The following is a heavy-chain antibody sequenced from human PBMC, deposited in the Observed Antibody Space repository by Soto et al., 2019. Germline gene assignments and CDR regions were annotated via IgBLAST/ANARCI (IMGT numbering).Heavy chain of an antibody. CDR2: ITYDGING. CDR1: GFIFRSYA. CDR3: ARGYGDYDYYYGMDV. D-gene: IGHD4-17*01. J-gene: IGHJ6*02. V-gene: IGHV3-30*09. Sequence: PGGSLRLSCLASGFIFRSYAMHWVRQAPGKGLEWVAVITYDGINGYYADSVRGRFAISRDNSKNTLYLQMNSLRPEDTAVYYCARGYGDYDYYYGMDVWGQGTTVTVSS.